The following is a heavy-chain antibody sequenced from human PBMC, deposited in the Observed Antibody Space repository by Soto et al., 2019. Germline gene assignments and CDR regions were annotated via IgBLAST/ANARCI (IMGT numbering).Heavy chain of an antibody. CDR1: GYTFTHFA. Sequence: QVQLVQSGAEEKKPGASVKVSCKTSGYTFTHFAMHWVRQAPGQRLEWMGWINAGNGNTKSSQKFQGRVTITRDTXXSTTDMELNSLRSEDTAVYYCARDHGTGWWGCVDNWGQGTLVTVSS. J-gene: IGHJ4*02. CDR2: INAGNGNT. CDR3: ARDHGTGWWGCVDN. V-gene: IGHV1-3*05. D-gene: IGHD6-19*01.